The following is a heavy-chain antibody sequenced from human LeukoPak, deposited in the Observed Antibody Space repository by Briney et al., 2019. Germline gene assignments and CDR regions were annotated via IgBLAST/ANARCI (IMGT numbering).Heavy chain of an antibody. D-gene: IGHD5-12*01. J-gene: IGHJ4*02. CDR2: INPNSGGT. V-gene: IGHV1-2*02. Sequence: ASVKVSCKASGYTFTGHYMHWVRQAPGQGLEWMGWINPNSGGTNYAQKFQGRVTMTRDTSISTAYMELRSLRSDDTAVYYCARTSHYVDIAATIPYGIYYFDYWGQGTLVTVSS. CDR3: ARTSHYVDIAATIPYGIYYFDY. CDR1: GYTFTGHY.